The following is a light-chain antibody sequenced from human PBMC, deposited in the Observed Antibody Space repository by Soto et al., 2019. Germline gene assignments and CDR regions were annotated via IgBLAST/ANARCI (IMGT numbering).Light chain of an antibody. Sequence: EIVLTQSPGTLSLSPGERATLSCRASQSVSSSYLAWYQQKPGQAPRLLIYGASSRATGIPDRFSGSGSGTDFTITISRLEPEDFAVYYCQQHASYPRDFGQGTKVEIK. CDR2: GAS. J-gene: IGKJ1*01. V-gene: IGKV3-20*01. CDR3: QQHASYPRD. CDR1: QSVSSSY.